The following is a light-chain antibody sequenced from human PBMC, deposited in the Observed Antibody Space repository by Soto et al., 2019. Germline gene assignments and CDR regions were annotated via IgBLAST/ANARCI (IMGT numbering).Light chain of an antibody. CDR2: GAS. CDR3: QQSGSSPWT. Sequence: DIVMTQSPDSLAVSLGERATINCKSSQSVLYSSNNKNYLAWYQQKPGQAPRLLIYGASSRATAIPDRFSGSGSETDFTLTISRLEPEDFTVYYCQQSGSSPWTFGQGTKVDIK. CDR1: QSVLYSSNNKNY. J-gene: IGKJ1*01. V-gene: IGKV4-1*01.